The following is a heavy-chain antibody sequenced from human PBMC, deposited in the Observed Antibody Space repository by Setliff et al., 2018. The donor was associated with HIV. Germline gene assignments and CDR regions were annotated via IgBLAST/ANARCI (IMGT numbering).Heavy chain of an antibody. CDR2: ISYDGSNK. J-gene: IGHJ3*02. D-gene: IGHD5-12*01. CDR1: GFTFNDYA. CDR3: ARERKEPRWLQLRWRCDAFDI. Sequence: GGSLRLSCVASGFTFNDYAIHWVRQAPGKGLEWVAVISYDGSNKYYADSVKGRFTISRDTSKNTLYLQMNSLRAEDTAVYYCARERKEPRWLQLRWRCDAFDIWGQGTMVTVSS. V-gene: IGHV3-30*04.